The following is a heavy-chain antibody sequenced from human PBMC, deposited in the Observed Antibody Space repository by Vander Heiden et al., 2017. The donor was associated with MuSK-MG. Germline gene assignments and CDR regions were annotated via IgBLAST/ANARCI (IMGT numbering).Heavy chain of an antibody. V-gene: IGHV4-34*01. CDR3: ARGRANDYGGNRYFDY. Sequence: QVQLQQWGAGRLKPSETLSLTCPVYGGPFSGYYWSWIRQPPGKKLEWIGEINHSGSTNYNPSLKSRVTISVDTSKNQFSLKLSSVTAADTAVYYCARGRANDYGGNRYFDYWGQGTLVTVSS. J-gene: IGHJ4*02. D-gene: IGHD4-17*01. CDR2: INHSGST. CDR1: GGPFSGYY.